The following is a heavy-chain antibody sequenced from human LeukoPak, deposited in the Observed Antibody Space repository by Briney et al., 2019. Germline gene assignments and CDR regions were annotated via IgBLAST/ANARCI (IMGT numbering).Heavy chain of an antibody. CDR1: GFPFGDSA. V-gene: IGHV3-23*01. J-gene: IGHJ3*01. Sequence: GGSLRLSGPASGFPFGDSAMTWFRQVPGGGRQWFSTITRSGQNTYYADSMKGRFTISRDDYKGMLYLQMNSLRAEDTAMYYCVKDDYCSIPGCVIDALVVWGQGTVVTVSS. D-gene: IGHD4-11*01. CDR3: VKDDYCSIPGCVIDALVV. CDR2: ITRSGQNT.